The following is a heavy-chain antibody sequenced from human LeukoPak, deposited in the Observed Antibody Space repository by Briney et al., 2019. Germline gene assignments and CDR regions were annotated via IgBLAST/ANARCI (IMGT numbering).Heavy chain of an antibody. CDR1: GFTFSTYW. Sequence: GGSLRLSCATSGFTFSTYWMHWVRQVPGKGLVWVARIKGDGSSTRHADSMKGRFTISRVNAKNTLYLQMNSLRDEDTAVYYCVREGLECSGSSCQRAAFDYWGQGTLVTVSS. V-gene: IGHV3-74*01. J-gene: IGHJ4*02. CDR3: VREGLECSGSSCQRAAFDY. D-gene: IGHD2-2*01. CDR2: IKGDGSST.